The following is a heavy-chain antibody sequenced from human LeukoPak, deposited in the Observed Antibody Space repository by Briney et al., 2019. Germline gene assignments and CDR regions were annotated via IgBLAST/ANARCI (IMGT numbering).Heavy chain of an antibody. CDR3: ARRNFLTGYCFDF. D-gene: IGHD3/OR15-3a*01. CDR2: IHYTGAT. J-gene: IGHJ4*02. CDR1: GGSITGYY. Sequence: SETLSLTCAVYGGSITGYYWSWIRQTPGRGLEWVGEIHYTGATSYNPSLKSRATISTDTSKNQFSLRLSSVTAADTAVYYCARRNFLTGYCFDFWGQGALVTVSS. V-gene: IGHV4-34*01.